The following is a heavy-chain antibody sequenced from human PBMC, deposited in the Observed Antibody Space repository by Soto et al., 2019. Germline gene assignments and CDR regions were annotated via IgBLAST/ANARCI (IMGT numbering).Heavy chain of an antibody. V-gene: IGHV4-61*01. D-gene: IGHD2-8*02. CDR3: ARISYWVKDY. CDR1: GASLSSGSYY. Sequence: SETLSLTCTVSGASLSSGSYYWRWIRQPPGKGLEWIGYFYYTGTTKYNPSLESRVTISADTSNNQFSLNLTSVTAADTAVYYCARISYWVKDYWGQGALVTISS. J-gene: IGHJ4*02. CDR2: FYYTGTT.